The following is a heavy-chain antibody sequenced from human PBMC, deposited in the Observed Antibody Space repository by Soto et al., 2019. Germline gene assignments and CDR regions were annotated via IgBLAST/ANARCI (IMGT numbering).Heavy chain of an antibody. CDR2: ISYDGSNK. CDR1: GFTFSTYA. D-gene: IGHD3-3*01. V-gene: IGHV3-30-3*01. J-gene: IGHJ4*02. CDR3: ARDKRDLRFLEWTYYFVY. Sequence: QVQLVESGGGVVQPGRSLRLSCAASGFTFSTYAMHWVRQAPGKGLEWVAVISYDGSNKYYADSVKGRFTFSRDNSKNTLYLQMNSLRAEDTAVYYCARDKRDLRFLEWTYYFVYWGQGTLVTVSS.